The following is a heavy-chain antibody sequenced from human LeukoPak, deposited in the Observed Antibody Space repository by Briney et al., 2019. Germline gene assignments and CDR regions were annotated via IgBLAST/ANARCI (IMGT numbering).Heavy chain of an antibody. J-gene: IGHJ3*02. CDR1: GFTFSSYG. CDR3: AKEHGGSSWYEDAFDT. CDR2: ISGSGGST. Sequence: GGSLRLSCAASGFTFSSYGMSWVRQAPGKGLEWVSDISGSGGSTYYADSVKGRFTISRDNSKNTLYLQMNSLRAEDTAVYYCAKEHGGSSWYEDAFDTWGQGTMVTVSS. D-gene: IGHD6-13*01. V-gene: IGHV3-23*01.